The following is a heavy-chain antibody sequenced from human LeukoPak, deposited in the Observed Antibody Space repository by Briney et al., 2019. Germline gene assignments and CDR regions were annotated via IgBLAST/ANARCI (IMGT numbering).Heavy chain of an antibody. CDR2: INNVGNGA. V-gene: IGHV3-74*01. J-gene: IGHJ6*03. CDR1: GFTFSSYW. CDR3: ARVAYYYYYYMDV. Sequence: GSLRLSCATSGFTFSSYWMFWVRQAPGQGLEWVSRINNVGNGASHADSVRGRFTISRDNAKNMLYLQMNSLRAEDTAVYYCARVAYYYYYYMDVWGKGATVTVSS.